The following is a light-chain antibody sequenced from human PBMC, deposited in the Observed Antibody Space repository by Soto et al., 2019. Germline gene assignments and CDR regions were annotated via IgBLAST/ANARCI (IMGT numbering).Light chain of an antibody. CDR2: DAS. CDR1: QSVSSN. Sequence: EIVMTQSPATLSVSPGERATLSCRASQSVSSNLAWYQQKPGQAPRLLIYDASTRATAIPARFSGSGSGTEFTLTISSLQSEDFAVYYCQQYNNWPPSTFGQGTRLEIK. V-gene: IGKV3-15*01. CDR3: QQYNNWPPST. J-gene: IGKJ5*01.